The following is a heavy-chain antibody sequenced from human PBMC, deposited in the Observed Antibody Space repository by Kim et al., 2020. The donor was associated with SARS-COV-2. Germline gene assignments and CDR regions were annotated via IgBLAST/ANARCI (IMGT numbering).Heavy chain of an antibody. CDR1: GYTFTSYG. CDR2: ISAYNGNT. V-gene: IGHV1-18*01. J-gene: IGHJ6*02. Sequence: ASVKVSCKASGYTFTSYGISWVRQAPGQGLEWMGWISAYNGNTNYAQKLQGRVTMTTDTSTSTAYMELRSLRSDDTAVYYCARDFVDTAMVGDDYDYGMDVWGQGTTVTVSS. CDR3: ARDFVDTAMVGDDYDYGMDV. D-gene: IGHD5-18*01.